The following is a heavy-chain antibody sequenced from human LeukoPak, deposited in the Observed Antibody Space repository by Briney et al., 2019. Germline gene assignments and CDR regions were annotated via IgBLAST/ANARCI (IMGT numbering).Heavy chain of an antibody. D-gene: IGHD5-18*01. CDR2: ISGDGGST. CDR1: GFTFDDYA. Sequence: GGSLRLSCAASGFTFDDYAMHWVRQAPGKGLEWVSLISGDGGSTYYADSVKGRFTISRDNSKNSLYLQMNSLGTEDTALYYCAKDGTAMASDAFDIWGQGTMVTVSS. J-gene: IGHJ3*02. V-gene: IGHV3-43*02. CDR3: AKDGTAMASDAFDI.